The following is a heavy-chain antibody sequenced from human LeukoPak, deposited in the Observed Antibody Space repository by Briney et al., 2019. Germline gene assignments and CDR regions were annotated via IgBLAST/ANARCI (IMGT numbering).Heavy chain of an antibody. CDR1: GYTFTGFY. CDR3: AREKVRQSGMDV. D-gene: IGHD1-1*01. J-gene: IGHJ6*02. CDR2: INPNSGGT. Sequence: ASVTVSCTASGYTFTGFYIHWVRQAPGQGLEWMGRINPNSGGTNYAQKFQGRVTMTRDTSISTAYMELSRLRSDDTAVYYCAREKVRQSGMDVWGQGTTVTVSS. V-gene: IGHV1-2*06.